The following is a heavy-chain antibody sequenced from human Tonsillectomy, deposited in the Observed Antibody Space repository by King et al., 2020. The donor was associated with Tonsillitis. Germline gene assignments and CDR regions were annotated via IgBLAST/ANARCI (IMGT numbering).Heavy chain of an antibody. V-gene: IGHV3-21*03. Sequence: VQLVESGGGLVKPGGSLRLSCAASGFTFNSYSMNWVRQAPGKGLEWVSSISSCSSYIYYADSVKGRFTISRDNAKDSLYLQMNSLRAEDTAVYYCARELSDGYNLYFDYWGQGTLVTVSS. CDR2: ISSCSSYI. D-gene: IGHD5-24*01. CDR1: GFTFNSYS. J-gene: IGHJ4*02. CDR3: ARELSDGYNLYFDY.